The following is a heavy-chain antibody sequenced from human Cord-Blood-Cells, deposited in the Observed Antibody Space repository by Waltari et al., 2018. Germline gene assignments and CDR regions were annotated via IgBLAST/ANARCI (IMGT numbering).Heavy chain of an antibody. Sequence: QITLKASCPTLVKPTHTLNQTCTFSGLSISTSGVGVVWIRHPPGTALEWLALIYSNDDKRYSPSLKSRLTITKDTSKNQVVLTMTNMDPVDTATYYCAHGATYCSSTSCYFSNWFDPWGQGTLVTVSS. CDR3: AHGATYCSSTSCYFSNWFDP. V-gene: IGHV2-5*01. CDR1: GLSISTSGVG. D-gene: IGHD2-2*01. J-gene: IGHJ5*02. CDR2: IYSNDDK.